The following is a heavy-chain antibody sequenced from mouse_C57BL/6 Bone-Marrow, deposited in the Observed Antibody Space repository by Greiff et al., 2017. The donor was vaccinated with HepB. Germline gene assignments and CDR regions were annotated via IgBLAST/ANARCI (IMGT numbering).Heavy chain of an antibody. D-gene: IGHD3-3*01. CDR1: GYTFTSYG. J-gene: IGHJ1*03. V-gene: IGHV1-81*01. Sequence: VKLMESGAELARPGASVKLSCKASGYTFTSYGISWVKQRTGQGLEWIGEIYPRSGNTYYNEKFKGKATLTADKSSSTAYMELRSLTSEDSAVYFCAREDSKGYFDVWGTGTTVTVSS. CDR2: IYPRSGNT. CDR3: AREDSKGYFDV.